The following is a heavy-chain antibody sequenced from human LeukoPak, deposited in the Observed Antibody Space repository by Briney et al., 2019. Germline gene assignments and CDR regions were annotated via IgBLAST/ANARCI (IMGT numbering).Heavy chain of an antibody. V-gene: IGHV3-30*18. CDR1: GFTFSSYG. CDR2: ISYDGSNK. CDR3: AKGTGFDY. J-gene: IGHJ4*02. Sequence: PGGSLRLSCAASGFTFSSYGMHWVRQAPGKGLEWVAVISYDGSNKYYADSEKGRFTISRDNSKNTLYLQMNSLRAEDTAVYYCAKGTGFDYWGQGTLVTVSS.